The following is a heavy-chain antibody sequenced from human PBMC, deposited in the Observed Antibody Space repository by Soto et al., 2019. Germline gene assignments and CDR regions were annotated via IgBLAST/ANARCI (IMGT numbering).Heavy chain of an antibody. J-gene: IGHJ4*02. V-gene: IGHV3-23*01. CDR2: ISGSGGST. D-gene: IGHD3-22*01. CDR1: GFTFSSYA. Sequence: GGSLRLSCAASGFTFSSYAMSWVRQAPGKGLEWVSAISGSGGSTYYADSVKGRFTISRDNSKNTLYLQMNSLRAEDTAVYYCAKDTRYYDSSGPGNIYWGQGTLVTVSS. CDR3: AKDTRYYDSSGPGNIY.